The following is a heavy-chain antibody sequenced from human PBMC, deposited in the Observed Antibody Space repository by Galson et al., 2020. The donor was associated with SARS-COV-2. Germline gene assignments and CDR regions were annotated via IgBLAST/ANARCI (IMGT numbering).Heavy chain of an antibody. CDR2: IWYDGSNK. Sequence: TGGSLRLSCAASGFTFSSYGMHWVRQAPGKGLEWVAVIWYDGSNKYYADSVKGRFTISRDNSKNTLYLQMNSLRAEDTAVYYCARGDRSSSWYLGYYYGMDVWGQGTTVTVSS. CDR1: GFTFSSYG. D-gene: IGHD6-13*01. J-gene: IGHJ6*02. CDR3: ARGDRSSSWYLGYYYGMDV. V-gene: IGHV3-33*01.